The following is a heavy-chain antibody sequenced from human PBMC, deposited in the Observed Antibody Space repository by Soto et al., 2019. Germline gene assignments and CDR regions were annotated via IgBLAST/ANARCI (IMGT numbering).Heavy chain of an antibody. V-gene: IGHV1-69*01. CDR3: ASGDCSGGSCLEYYFDY. CDR2: IIPIFGTA. J-gene: IGHJ4*02. Sequence: QVQLVQSGAEVKKPGSSVKVSCKASGGTFSSYAISWVRQAPGQGLEWMGGIIPIFGTANYAQKFQGRVTITADESTSTAYMELSSLRSEDTAVYYCASGDCSGGSCLEYYFDYWSQGTLVTVSS. CDR1: GGTFSSYA. D-gene: IGHD2-15*01.